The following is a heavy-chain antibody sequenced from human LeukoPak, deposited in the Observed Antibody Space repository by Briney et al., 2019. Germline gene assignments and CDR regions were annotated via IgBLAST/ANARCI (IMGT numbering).Heavy chain of an antibody. Sequence: GGSLRLSCAASGFTFSSYWMNWARQAPGKGLEWVASINHNGNVNYYVDSVKGRFTISRDNAKNSLYLQMNSLRAEDTALYYCAKGPGYSCGSYFDYWGQGTLVTVSS. V-gene: IGHV3-7*03. CDR3: AKGPGYSCGSYFDY. D-gene: IGHD5-18*01. CDR2: INHNGNVN. J-gene: IGHJ4*02. CDR1: GFTFSSYW.